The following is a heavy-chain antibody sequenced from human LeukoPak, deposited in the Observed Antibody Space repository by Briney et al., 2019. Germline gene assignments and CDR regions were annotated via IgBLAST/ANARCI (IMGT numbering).Heavy chain of an antibody. CDR2: IGTAGDT. Sequence: PGGSLRLSCAASGFTFSSYAMHWVRQATGKGLEWVSAIGTAGDTFYPGSVKGRFTISRENAKNSLSLQMNSLRAEDTAVYYCVRQQTPHGNFDYWGQGTLVTVS. J-gene: IGHJ4*02. D-gene: IGHD1-26*01. CDR3: VRQQTPHGNFDY. CDR1: GFTFSSYA. V-gene: IGHV3-13*01.